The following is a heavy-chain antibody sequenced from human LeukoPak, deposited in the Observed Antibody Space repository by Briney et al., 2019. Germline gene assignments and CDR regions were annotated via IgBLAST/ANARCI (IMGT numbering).Heavy chain of an antibody. CDR1: GYSISSGYY. D-gene: IGHD3-22*01. J-gene: IGHJ6*02. CDR2: IYHSGST. Sequence: RASETLSLTCTVSGYSISSGYYWGWIRQPPGKGLEWIGSIYHSGSTYYNPSLKSRVTISVDTSKNQFSLKLSSVTAADTAVYYCASRYYYDSSGDYPPYYYGMDVWGQGTTVTVSS. V-gene: IGHV4-38-2*02. CDR3: ASRYYYDSSGDYPPYYYGMDV.